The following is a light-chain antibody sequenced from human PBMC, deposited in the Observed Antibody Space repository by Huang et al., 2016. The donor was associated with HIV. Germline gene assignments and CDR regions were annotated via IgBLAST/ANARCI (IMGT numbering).Light chain of an antibody. CDR2: GAS. CDR1: QGVSNN. J-gene: IGKJ1*01. Sequence: EIVMTQSPATLSVSPGERATLSCRASQGVSNNIAWYQQKPGQTPRLLIHGASTRATGIAAKFSGRCSGTDFTLTITSLQPEDSAVSYCQHYNNCPPWTFGPGTQVEI. V-gene: IGKV3D-15*01. CDR3: QHYNNCPPWT.